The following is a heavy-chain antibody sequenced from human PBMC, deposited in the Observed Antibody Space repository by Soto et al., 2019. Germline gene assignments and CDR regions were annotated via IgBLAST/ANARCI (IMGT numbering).Heavy chain of an antibody. CDR1: DGSISSRSSY. J-gene: IGHJ4*02. CDR3: AKTGFWSDYRVADY. V-gene: IGHV4-39*01. CDR2: INYSGST. Sequence: SETLSLTCTVSDGSISSRSSYWGWIRQPPGKGLEWIGSINYSGSTYYNPSLKSRITISVDTSKNQFSLNLSSVTAADTAVYFCAKTGFWSDYRVADYWGQGTLVTVSS. D-gene: IGHD3-3*01.